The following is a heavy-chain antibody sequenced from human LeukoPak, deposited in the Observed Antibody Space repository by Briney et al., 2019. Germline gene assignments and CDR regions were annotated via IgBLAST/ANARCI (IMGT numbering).Heavy chain of an antibody. CDR1: GFTFSSYW. Sequence: GGSLRLSCAASGFTFSSYWMHWVRQAPGKGLEWVSLISWDGGSTYYADSVKGRFTISRDNSKNSLYLQMNSLRTEDTALYYCAKSQGNLLYYGMDVWGQGTTVTVSS. V-gene: IGHV3-43*01. CDR3: AKSQGNLLYYGMDV. J-gene: IGHJ6*02. CDR2: ISWDGGST.